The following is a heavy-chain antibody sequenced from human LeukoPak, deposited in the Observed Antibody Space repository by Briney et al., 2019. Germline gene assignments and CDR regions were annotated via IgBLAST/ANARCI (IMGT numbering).Heavy chain of an antibody. V-gene: IGHV3-64*01. CDR1: GFTFSTYD. CDR2: ISSNGGTT. J-gene: IGHJ4*02. D-gene: IGHD5-12*01. Sequence: PGGSLRLSCAASGFTFSTYDMHWVRQAPGKGLELVSAISSNGGTTYYANSVKGRFTISRSNSRNTLYLQMGSLRAEDMAVYYCARRYSSYDPFDYWGQGTLVTVSS. CDR3: ARRYSSYDPFDY.